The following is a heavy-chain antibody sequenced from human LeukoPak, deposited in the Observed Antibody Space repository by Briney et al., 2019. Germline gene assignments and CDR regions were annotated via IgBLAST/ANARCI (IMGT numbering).Heavy chain of an antibody. CDR2: IYTSGST. Sequence: PSETLSLTCTVSGGSISSYYWSWIRQPAGKGLEWIGRIYTSGSTNYNPSLKSRVTISVDTSKNQFSLKLSSVTAADTAVYYCARHVDTAVVLYFDYWGHGALVTVSS. D-gene: IGHD5-18*01. J-gene: IGHJ4*01. V-gene: IGHV4-4*07. CDR1: GGSISSYY. CDR3: ARHVDTAVVLYFDY.